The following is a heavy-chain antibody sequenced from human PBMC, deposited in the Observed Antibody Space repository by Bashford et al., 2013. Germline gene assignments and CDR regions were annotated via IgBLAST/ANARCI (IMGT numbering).Heavy chain of an antibody. CDR2: ISGSSDNI. V-gene: IGHV3-23*01. J-gene: IGHJ4*02. CDR3: AKVSAARHFDY. Sequence: VRQAPGKGLEWVSGISGSSDNINYAASVEGRFTISRDNSKNTLYLQMNSLRAEDTAVYYCAKVSAARHFDYWGQGTLVTVSS. D-gene: IGHD6-6*01.